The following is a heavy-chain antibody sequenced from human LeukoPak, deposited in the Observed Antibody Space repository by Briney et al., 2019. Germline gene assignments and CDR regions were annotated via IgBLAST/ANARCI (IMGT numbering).Heavy chain of an antibody. CDR2: IIPIFGTA. V-gene: IGHV1-69*05. CDR1: GGTFSSYA. J-gene: IGHJ6*03. CDR3: ARGDIVVVPAAIRADYYYYYMDV. D-gene: IGHD2-2*02. Sequence: SVKVSCMASGGTFSSYAISWVRQASGQGLEWMGGIIPIFGTANYAQKFQGRVTITTDESTSTAYMELSSLRSEDTAVYYCARGDIVVVPAAIRADYYYYYMDVWGKGTTVTVSS.